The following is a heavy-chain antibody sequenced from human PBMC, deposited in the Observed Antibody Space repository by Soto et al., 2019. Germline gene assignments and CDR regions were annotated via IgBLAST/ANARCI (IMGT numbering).Heavy chain of an antibody. J-gene: IGHJ5*02. CDR2: MNPNIGNT. Sequence: ASVKLSCKASGYTLTSYDINWVRQATGQGLEWMGLMNPNIGNTGYAQKFQGRVTMTRNTSIRTAYMELSSLRSEDTAVYYGARGWFDPWGQGTLVTVSS. CDR1: GYTLTSYD. V-gene: IGHV1-8*01. CDR3: ARGWFDP.